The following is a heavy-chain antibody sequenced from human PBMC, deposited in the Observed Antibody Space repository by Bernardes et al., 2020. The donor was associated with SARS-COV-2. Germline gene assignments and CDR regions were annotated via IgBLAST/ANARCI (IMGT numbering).Heavy chain of an antibody. CDR3: AKGGLGDYLAFFDY. CDR2: ITNSGGST. V-gene: IGHV3-23*01. CDR1: GFTFSSYA. J-gene: IGHJ4*02. D-gene: IGHD4-17*01. Sequence: GGSLRLSCAASGFTFSSYAMSWVRQAPGKGLEWVSTITNSGGSTYYADSVKGRFIISRDNSKNTLSLQMNSLRAEDTAAYYCAKGGLGDYLAFFDYWGQRTLVTVSS.